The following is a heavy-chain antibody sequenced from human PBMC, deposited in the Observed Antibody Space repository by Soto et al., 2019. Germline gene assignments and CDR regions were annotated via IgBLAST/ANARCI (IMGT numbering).Heavy chain of an antibody. Sequence: SETLSLTCAVSGGSISSSNWWSWVRQPPGKGLEWIGEIYHSGSTNYNPSLKSRVTISVDKSKNQFSLKLSSVTAADTAVYYCARFVIVVVPAARTPTYGMDVWGQGTTVTV. CDR1: GGSISSSNW. CDR2: IYHSGST. V-gene: IGHV4-4*02. J-gene: IGHJ6*02. D-gene: IGHD2-2*01. CDR3: ARFVIVVVPAARTPTYGMDV.